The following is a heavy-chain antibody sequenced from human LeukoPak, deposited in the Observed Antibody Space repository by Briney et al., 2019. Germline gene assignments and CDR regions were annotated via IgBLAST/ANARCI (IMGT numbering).Heavy chain of an antibody. V-gene: IGHV4-4*07. CDR3: ARERIVAAALFTDY. D-gene: IGHD5-12*01. CDR1: GGSISSYY. Sequence: PSETLSFTCTVSGGSISSYYWSWIRQPAGKGLEWIGRIYTSGSTNYNPSLKSRVTMSVDTSKNQFSLKLSSVTAADTAVYYCARERIVAAALFTDYWGQGPLVTVSS. J-gene: IGHJ4*02. CDR2: IYTSGST.